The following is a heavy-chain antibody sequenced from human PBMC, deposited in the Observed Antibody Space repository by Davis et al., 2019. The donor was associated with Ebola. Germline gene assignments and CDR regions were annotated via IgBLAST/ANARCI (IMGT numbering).Heavy chain of an antibody. CDR3: ARNSAPPDY. Sequence: GESLKISCAASGFTFSDYYMGWVRQAPGKGLEWISCINHSGDSIFYADFVKGRFTMPRDNAKNFLYLQLSSLRADDTAMYYCARNSAPPDYWGQGALVTVSS. V-gene: IGHV3-11*01. J-gene: IGHJ4*02. CDR1: GFTFSDYY. D-gene: IGHD6-6*01. CDR2: INHSGDSI.